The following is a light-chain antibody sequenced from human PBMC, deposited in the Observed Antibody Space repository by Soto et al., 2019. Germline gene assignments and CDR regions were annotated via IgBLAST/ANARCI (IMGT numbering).Light chain of an antibody. J-gene: IGKJ1*01. CDR1: QSISIW. V-gene: IGKV1-5*03. CDR2: KAS. CDR3: QHYNSYSEA. Sequence: DIQMTQSPSTLSASLGDRLTITCRASQSISIWLAWYQQKKGKPPKILIYKASTLKSGVPSRFSGSGSGTEFTLTISSLQPDDFETYYCQHYNSYSEAFGQGTKVDIK.